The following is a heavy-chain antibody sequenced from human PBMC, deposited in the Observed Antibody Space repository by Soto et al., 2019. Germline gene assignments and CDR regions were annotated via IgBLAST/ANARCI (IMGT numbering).Heavy chain of an antibody. Sequence: QVQLQESGPGLVKPSQTLSLTCTVSGGSISSGGYYWSWIRQHPGKGLEWIGYIYYSGSTYYKPSLKSRVTISVETSKNQYSLKLSSVIAADTAVYYCARAIYDFWSGYYPATYYYGMDVWGQGTTVTVSS. CDR2: IYYSGST. CDR3: ARAIYDFWSGYYPATYYYGMDV. D-gene: IGHD3-3*01. CDR1: GGSISSGGYY. J-gene: IGHJ6*02. V-gene: IGHV4-31*03.